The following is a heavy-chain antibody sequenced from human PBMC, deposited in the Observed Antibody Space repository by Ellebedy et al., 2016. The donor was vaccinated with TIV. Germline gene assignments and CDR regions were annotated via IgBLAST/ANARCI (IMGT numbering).Heavy chain of an antibody. Sequence: GESLKISCAASGFTFSSYGMHWVHQAPGKGLEWVSYISGTGSIIYYADSVKGRFTISRDNAKNSLYLQMNSLRVDDTAVYYCARPGRYYYYGMDVWGQGTTVTVSS. CDR1: GFTFSSYG. D-gene: IGHD1-1*01. CDR3: ARPGRYYYYGMDV. V-gene: IGHV3-48*01. CDR2: ISGTGSII. J-gene: IGHJ6*02.